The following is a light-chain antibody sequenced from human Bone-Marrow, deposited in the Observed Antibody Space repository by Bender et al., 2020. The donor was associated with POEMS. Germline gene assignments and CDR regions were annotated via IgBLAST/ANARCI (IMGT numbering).Light chain of an antibody. J-gene: IGLJ3*02. Sequence: QSVLTQPPSASGTPGQRVTISCTGTSSDIGAYNYVSWYQQHPGKAPKLMIYDVINRPSGVSDRFSASKSDNTASLTISGLQAEDEADYYCSSYTTSLTWVFGGGTKLTVL. CDR3: SSYTTSLTWV. CDR1: SSDIGAYNY. CDR2: DVI. V-gene: IGLV2-14*03.